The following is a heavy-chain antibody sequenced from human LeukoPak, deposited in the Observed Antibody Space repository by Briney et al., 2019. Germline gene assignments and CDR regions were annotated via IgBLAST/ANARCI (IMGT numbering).Heavy chain of an antibody. CDR1: GGSISSYY. CDR3: ARGSSWIFFYYYYYMDV. J-gene: IGHJ6*03. CDR2: IYYSGST. V-gene: IGHV4-59*01. D-gene: IGHD6-13*01. Sequence: ETLSLTCTVSGGSISSYYWSWVRQPPGKGLEWIGYIYYSGSTNYSPSLTRRVTISVDTTKNQFSLKLSSVTAADTAVYYCARGSSWIFFYYYYYMDVWGKGTTVTVSS.